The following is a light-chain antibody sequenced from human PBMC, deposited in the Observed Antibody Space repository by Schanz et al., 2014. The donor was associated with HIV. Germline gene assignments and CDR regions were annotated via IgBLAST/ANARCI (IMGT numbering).Light chain of an antibody. V-gene: IGKV1-5*03. J-gene: IGKJ2*01. CDR3: QQCVTYPYT. CDR2: KAS. Sequence: DIQMTQSPSTLSASVGDRVTITCRASQSISSWLAWYQQKPGKAPKLLIYKASSLESGVPSRFSGRGSGTHFTLTISSLQPEDFATYYCQQCVTYPYTFGQGTTLDIK. CDR1: QSISSW.